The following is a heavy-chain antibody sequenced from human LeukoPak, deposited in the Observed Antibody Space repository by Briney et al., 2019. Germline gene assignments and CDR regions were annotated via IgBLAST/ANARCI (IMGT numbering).Heavy chain of an antibody. J-gene: IGHJ4*02. CDR3: ETTIGGYNYGPSFDF. D-gene: IGHD5-18*01. Sequence: RSGGSLRLSCAASGFTVSSNSMSWVRQAPGKGLEWVSVISGSGGSTHYADSVKGRFTISRDNSKNTLYLQMNSLRAEDTAVYYCETTIGGYNYGPSFDFWGQGTVVSVSS. CDR2: ISGSGGST. V-gene: IGHV3-23*01. CDR1: GFTVSSNS.